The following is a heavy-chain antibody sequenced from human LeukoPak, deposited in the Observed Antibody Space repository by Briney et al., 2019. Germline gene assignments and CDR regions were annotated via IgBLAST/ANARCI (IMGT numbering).Heavy chain of an antibody. D-gene: IGHD1-26*01. CDR3: ATGTMYSGTSLLDY. Sequence: GGSLRLSCAASGFTFSSYWMHWVRQAPGKGLVWVSRINSDGSSTNYGDSVKGRFTISRDNAKSTLYLQMNSLRAEDTAVYYCATGTMYSGTSLLDYWGQGTLVTVSS. CDR2: INSDGSST. V-gene: IGHV3-74*01. CDR1: GFTFSSYW. J-gene: IGHJ4*02.